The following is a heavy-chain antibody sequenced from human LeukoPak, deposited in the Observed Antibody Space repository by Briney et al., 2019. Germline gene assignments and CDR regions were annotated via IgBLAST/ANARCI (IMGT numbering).Heavy chain of an antibody. J-gene: IGHJ4*02. CDR1: GFTFANYA. Sequence: PGGSLRLSCAASGFTFANYAMHWVRHVPGKGLEWVSGIRWNSGGIAYADSVKGRFTISRDNAKNSLYLQMNSLRAEDTALYYCANGDDSSGYYYTWTYWGQGTLVTVSS. CDR2: IRWNSGGI. D-gene: IGHD3-22*01. CDR3: ANGDDSSGYYYTWTY. V-gene: IGHV3-9*01.